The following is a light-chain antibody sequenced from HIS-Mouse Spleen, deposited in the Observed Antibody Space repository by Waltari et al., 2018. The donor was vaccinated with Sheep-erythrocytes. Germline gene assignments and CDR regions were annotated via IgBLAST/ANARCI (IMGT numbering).Light chain of an antibody. CDR2: DVS. CDR3: CSYAGSYNHV. CDR1: SSDVGGYNY. V-gene: IGLV2-11*01. J-gene: IGLJ1*01. Sequence: QSALTQPRSVSGSPGQSVTISCTGTSSDVGGYNYVSWYQQHPGKAPKLMIYDVSKRPSGVPHRFSGCKSGNTASLTISRLQAEDEADYYCCSYAGSYNHVFATGTKVTVL.